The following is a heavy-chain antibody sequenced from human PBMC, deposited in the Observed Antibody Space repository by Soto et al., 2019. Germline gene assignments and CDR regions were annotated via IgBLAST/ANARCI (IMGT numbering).Heavy chain of an antibody. CDR1: GYSFTTYW. Sequence: GESLKISCKASGYSFTTYWINWVRQMPGKGVEWVGKIDPGDSYTNYSPSFRGHVTISADTSTSTAYLQWNSLKASDTAIYYCARHIGAAGTSHGMDGWGQGTTVTVSS. D-gene: IGHD6-13*01. CDR2: IDPGDSYT. J-gene: IGHJ6*01. V-gene: IGHV5-10-1*01. CDR3: ARHIGAAGTSHGMDG.